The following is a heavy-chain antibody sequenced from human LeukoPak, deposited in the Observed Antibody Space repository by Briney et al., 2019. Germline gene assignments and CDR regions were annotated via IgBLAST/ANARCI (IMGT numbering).Heavy chain of an antibody. J-gene: IGHJ5*02. CDR3: ARGTDTAMVTGGYNWFDP. V-gene: IGHV3-33*01. CDR1: GFTFSSYA. Sequence: GGSLRLSCATSGFTFSSYAMSWVRQAPGKGLEWVAVIWYDGSNKYYADSVKGRFTISRDNSKNTLYLQMNSLRAEDTAVYYCARGTDTAMVTGGYNWFDPWGQGTLVTVSS. CDR2: IWYDGSNK. D-gene: IGHD5-18*01.